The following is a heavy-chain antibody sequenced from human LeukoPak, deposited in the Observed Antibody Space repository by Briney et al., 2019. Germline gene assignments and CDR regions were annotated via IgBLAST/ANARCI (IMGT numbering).Heavy chain of an antibody. Sequence: PGGSLRLSCAASGFTFSSYGMHWVRQAPGKGLEWVAFIRYDGSNKYYADSVKGRFTISRDNSKNTLYLQMNSLRAEGTAVYYCAKDGTYYYDVEAFGIWGQGTMVTVSS. V-gene: IGHV3-30*02. CDR3: AKDGTYYYDVEAFGI. CDR1: GFTFSSYG. D-gene: IGHD3-22*01. J-gene: IGHJ3*02. CDR2: IRYDGSNK.